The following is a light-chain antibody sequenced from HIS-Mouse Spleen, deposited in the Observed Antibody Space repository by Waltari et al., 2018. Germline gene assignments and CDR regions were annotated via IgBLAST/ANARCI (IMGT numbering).Light chain of an antibody. V-gene: IGLV3-21*03. CDR3: QVWDSSSDHVV. CDR1: NIGSKS. Sequence: SYVLTQPPSVSVAPGKTARITCGGNNIGSKSGNWYQQKQGQAPVLVVYDDSDRPSGIPERFSGSNSGNTATLTISRVEAGDEADYYCQVWDSSSDHVVFGGGTKLTVL. CDR2: DDS. J-gene: IGLJ2*01.